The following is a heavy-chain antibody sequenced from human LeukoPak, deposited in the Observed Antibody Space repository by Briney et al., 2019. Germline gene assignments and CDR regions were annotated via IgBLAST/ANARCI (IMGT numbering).Heavy chain of an antibody. CDR3: ARGRSTRKGCSGGSCYPTPPGGYYYMDV. D-gene: IGHD2-15*01. V-gene: IGHV4-34*01. CDR2: INHSGST. J-gene: IGHJ6*03. CDR1: GGSFSGYY. Sequence: SETLSLTCAVYGGSFSGYYWSWIRQPPGKGLEWIGEINHSGSTNYNPSLKSRVTISVDTSKNQFSLKLSSVTAADTAVYYCARGRSTRKGCSGGSCYPTPPGGYYYMDVWGKGTTVTVSS.